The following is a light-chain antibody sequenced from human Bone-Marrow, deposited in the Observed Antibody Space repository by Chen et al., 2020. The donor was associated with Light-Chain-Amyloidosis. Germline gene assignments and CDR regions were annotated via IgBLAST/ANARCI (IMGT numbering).Light chain of an antibody. J-gene: IGLJ1*01. CDR1: SSDVGGDNH. CDR2: EGT. V-gene: IGLV2-14*01. Sequence: QSALTQPASVSGSPGQSITISCSGTSSDVGGDNHVSWYQQHPDKAPKLMIYEGTNRPSWVPDRCSGSKSDNTASLTISGLQTEDEAEYFCSTDTITNTLVFGSGTRVTVL. CDR3: STDTITNTLV.